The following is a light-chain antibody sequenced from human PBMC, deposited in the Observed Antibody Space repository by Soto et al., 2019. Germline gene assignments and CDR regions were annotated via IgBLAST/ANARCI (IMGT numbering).Light chain of an antibody. V-gene: IGKV2-28*01. J-gene: IGKJ4*01. CDR3: AQGLATPFT. CDR1: RNLLHSNGYYY. Sequence: EIVLTQSPLSLPVTPGEPASISCRSSRNLLHSNGYYYLDWYLQKPGQSPQPLIYLGSNRASGVPDRFSGSGSGTDFTLTISRVEAEDVGVYFCAQGLATPFTFGGGTKVDIK. CDR2: LGS.